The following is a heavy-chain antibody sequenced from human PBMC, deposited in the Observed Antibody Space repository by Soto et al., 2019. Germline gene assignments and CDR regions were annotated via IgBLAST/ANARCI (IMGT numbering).Heavy chain of an antibody. Sequence: PGGSLRLSCAASGFTFSSYAMSWVRQAPGKGLEWVSAISGSGGSTYYADSVKGRFTISRDNSKNTLYLQMNSLRAEDTSVYYCAKDPTWGASSGYPTVEPWGQGTLVTVSS. CDR1: GFTFSSYA. J-gene: IGHJ5*02. CDR2: ISGSGGST. CDR3: AKDPTWGASSGYPTVEP. V-gene: IGHV3-23*01. D-gene: IGHD3-22*01.